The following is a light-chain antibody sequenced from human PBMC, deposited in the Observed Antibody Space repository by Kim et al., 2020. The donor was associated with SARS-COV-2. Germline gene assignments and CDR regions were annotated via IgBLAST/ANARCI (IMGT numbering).Light chain of an antibody. CDR3: LQSNPYPIT. CDR2: GAS. Sequence: AAVGDRVTITCRASQDIRNDLGWYQQNPGRAPKRLIYGASSLQSGVPSRFSGSGSGTEFTLTISSLHPEDFATYFCLQSNPYPITFGQGTRLEIK. V-gene: IGKV1-17*01. CDR1: QDIRND. J-gene: IGKJ5*01.